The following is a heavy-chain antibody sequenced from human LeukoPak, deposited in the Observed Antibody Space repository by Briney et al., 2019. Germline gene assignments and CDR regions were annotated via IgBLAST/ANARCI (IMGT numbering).Heavy chain of an antibody. V-gene: IGHV4-34*01. CDR2: INHSGST. Sequence: SETLSPTCAVYGGSFSGYYWSWIRQPPGKGLEWIEEINHSGSTNYNPSLKSRVTISVDTSKNQFSLKLSSVTAADTAVYYCARGRPLLRYFDWLLTWFDPWGQGTLVTVSS. CDR3: ARGRPLLRYFDWLLTWFDP. CDR1: GGSFSGYY. D-gene: IGHD3-9*01. J-gene: IGHJ5*02.